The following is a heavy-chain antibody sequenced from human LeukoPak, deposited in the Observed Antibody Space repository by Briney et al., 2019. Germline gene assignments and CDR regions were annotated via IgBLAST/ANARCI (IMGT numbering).Heavy chain of an antibody. CDR3: AKGEIVPGRRYFDY. D-gene: IGHD2-2*01. Sequence: GGSLRLSXAASGFTFSSYAMSWVRQAPGEGLEWVSAISGSGGSTYYADPVKGRFSISRGNSKNTLYLQMNRLRAEDTAVFYCAKGEIVPGRRYFDYWGQGTLVTVSS. CDR1: GFTFSSYA. CDR2: ISGSGGST. J-gene: IGHJ4*02. V-gene: IGHV3-23*01.